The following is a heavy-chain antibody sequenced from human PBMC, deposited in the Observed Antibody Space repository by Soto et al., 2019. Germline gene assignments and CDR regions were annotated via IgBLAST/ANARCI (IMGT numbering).Heavy chain of an antibody. V-gene: IGHV4-39*01. Sequence: LETLSLTCTFSGYSIISNSYCLAWIRKPPGKGLEWIGSIYYSGNTYYNPSLKSRVTISLDTSKNQFSLKLSSVIAADTSVYYCAKHGAATDEYYSGMEVWAHGPTVTASS. D-gene: IGHD2-15*01. CDR1: GYSIISNSYC. CDR3: AKHGAATDEYYSGMEV. J-gene: IGHJ6*02. CDR2: IYYSGNT.